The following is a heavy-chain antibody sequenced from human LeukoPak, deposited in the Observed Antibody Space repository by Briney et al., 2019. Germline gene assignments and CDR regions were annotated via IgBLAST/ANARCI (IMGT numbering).Heavy chain of an antibody. J-gene: IGHJ3*02. Sequence: SETLSLTCTVSGGSISSGGYYWSWIRQHPGKGLEWIGYIYYSGSTNYNPSLKSRVTISVDTSKNQFSLKLSSVTAADTAVYYCAGPGGWLHSAFDIWGQGTMVTVSS. CDR1: GGSISSGGYY. CDR2: IYYSGST. D-gene: IGHD5-24*01. CDR3: AGPGGWLHSAFDI. V-gene: IGHV4-31*03.